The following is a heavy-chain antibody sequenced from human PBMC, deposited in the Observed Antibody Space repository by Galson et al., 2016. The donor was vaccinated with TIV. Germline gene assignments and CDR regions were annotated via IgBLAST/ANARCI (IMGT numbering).Heavy chain of an antibody. CDR1: GASITSGGNY. Sequence: TLSLTCTVSGASITSGGNYWSWIRQHPGKGLEWIGYIYYRGSTYYNPSLKSRVTISIDTSKNQFSLKLSSVTAADTAIYYCARDVTLDYWGQGTLVTVS. CDR3: ARDVTLDY. J-gene: IGHJ4*02. CDR2: IYYRGST. V-gene: IGHV4-31*03. D-gene: IGHD4-23*01.